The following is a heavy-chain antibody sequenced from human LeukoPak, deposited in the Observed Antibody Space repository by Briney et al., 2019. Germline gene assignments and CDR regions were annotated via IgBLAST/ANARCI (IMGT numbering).Heavy chain of an antibody. Sequence: ASVKVSCKASGYTFTSYYMHWVRQAPGQGLEWMGWINPNSGGTNYAQKFQGRVTMTRDTSISTAYMELSRLRSDDTAVYYCARSRVDIVATSIDYWGQGTLVTVSS. D-gene: IGHD5-12*01. V-gene: IGHV1-2*02. CDR1: GYTFTSYY. J-gene: IGHJ4*02. CDR2: INPNSGGT. CDR3: ARSRVDIVATSIDY.